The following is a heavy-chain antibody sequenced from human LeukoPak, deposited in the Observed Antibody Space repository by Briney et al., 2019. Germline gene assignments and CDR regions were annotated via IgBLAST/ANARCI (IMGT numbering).Heavy chain of an antibody. CDR2: IYYSGST. CDR1: GGSISSSSYY. Sequence: SETLSLTCTVSGGSISSSSYYWGWIRQPPGKGLEWIGSIYYSGSTYYNPSLKSRVTISVDTSKNHFSLNLNSVTAADTAVYYCASNTGTVFDYWGQGALVTVSS. J-gene: IGHJ4*02. V-gene: IGHV4-39*02. CDR3: ASNTGTVFDY. D-gene: IGHD7-27*01.